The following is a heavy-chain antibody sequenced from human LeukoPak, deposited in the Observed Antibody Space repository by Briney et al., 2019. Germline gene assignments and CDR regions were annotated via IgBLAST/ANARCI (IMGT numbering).Heavy chain of an antibody. D-gene: IGHD3-10*01. J-gene: IGHJ4*02. CDR3: ARDYYGSGSYWCDY. CDR2: ISAYNGNT. Sequence: GASVKVSCKASGYTFTSYGISWVRQAPGQGLEWMGWISAYNGNTNYAQKLQGRVTMTTDTSTSTAYMELRSLRSDDTAVYYCARDYYGSGSYWCDYWGQGTLVTVSS. CDR1: GYTFTSYG. V-gene: IGHV1-18*01.